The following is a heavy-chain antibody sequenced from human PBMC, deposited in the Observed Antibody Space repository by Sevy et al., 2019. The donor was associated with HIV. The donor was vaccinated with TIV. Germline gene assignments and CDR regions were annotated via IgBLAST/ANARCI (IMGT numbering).Heavy chain of an antibody. CDR1: DVSISSGTNY. V-gene: IGHV4-39*01. D-gene: IGHD6-19*01. J-gene: IGHJ3*01. Sequence: SETLSLTCTVSDVSISSGTNYWGWIRQPRGKGLEWIGSIYYSGTTYYNPSLKSRVTMSADTSMNQFSLKLSSVTVADTAVYYCARQRGGWYEYDASDVWGQGTMVTVSS. CDR3: ARQRGGWYEYDASDV. CDR2: IYYSGTT.